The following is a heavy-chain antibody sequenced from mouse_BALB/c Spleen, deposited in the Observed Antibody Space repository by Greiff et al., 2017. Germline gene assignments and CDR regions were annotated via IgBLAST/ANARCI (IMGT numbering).Heavy chain of an antibody. V-gene: IGHV1-5*01. CDR2: IYPGNSDT. CDR3: TRGGGSSQYYFDY. J-gene: IGHJ2*01. CDR1: GYTFTSYW. Sequence: EVQLQQSGTVLARPGASVKMSCKASGYTFTSYWMHWVKQRPGQGLEWIGAIYPGNSDTSYNQKFKGKAKLTAVTSTSTAYMELSSLTNEDSAVYYCTRGGGSSQYYFDYWGQGTTLTVSS. D-gene: IGHD1-1*01.